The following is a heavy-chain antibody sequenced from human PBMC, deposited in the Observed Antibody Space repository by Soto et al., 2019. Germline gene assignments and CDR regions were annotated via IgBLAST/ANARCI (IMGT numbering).Heavy chain of an antibody. CDR3: AKDLTRDDYGDYLGGMDV. D-gene: IGHD4-17*01. V-gene: IGHV3-9*01. CDR1: GFAFDDYA. J-gene: IGHJ6*02. CDR2: ISWNSGSI. Sequence: GGSLRLSCAASGFAFDDYAMHWVRQAPGKGLEWVSGISWNSGSIGYADSVKGRFTISRDNAKNSLYLQMNSLRAEDTALYYCAKDLTRDDYGDYLGGMDVWGQGTTVTVSS.